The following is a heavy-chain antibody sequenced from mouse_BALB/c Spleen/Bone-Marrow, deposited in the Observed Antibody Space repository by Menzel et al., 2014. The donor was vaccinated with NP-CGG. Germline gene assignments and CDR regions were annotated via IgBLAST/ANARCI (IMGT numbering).Heavy chain of an antibody. Sequence: EVKLVESGGGLVQPGGSRKLSCAASGFTFSSFGMHWVRQAPEKGLEWVAYISSGSSTIYYADTVMGRFTISRDNPKNTLFLQMTSRRSEDTAMYYCARSGSSSGYFDYWGQGTTLTVSS. CDR3: ARSGSSSGYFDY. CDR2: ISSGSSTI. V-gene: IGHV5-17*02. D-gene: IGHD1-1*01. J-gene: IGHJ2*01. CDR1: GFTFSSFG.